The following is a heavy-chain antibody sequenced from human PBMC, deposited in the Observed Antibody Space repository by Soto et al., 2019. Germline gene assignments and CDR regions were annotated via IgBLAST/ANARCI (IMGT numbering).Heavy chain of an antibody. CDR3: AKEYR. Sequence: EVQLWGSGGGLVQPGGSLRLPCTASGFTLSNHGMSWFRKAPGKGLEGGASIKEDGSGKYYVDSVKGRFTISRDNAKNSLYLQMNSLRAEDTAVYYCAKEYRWGQGTLVTVSS. J-gene: IGHJ4*02. D-gene: IGHD1-26*01. CDR1: GFTLSNHG. CDR2: IKEDGSGK. V-gene: IGHV3-7*01.